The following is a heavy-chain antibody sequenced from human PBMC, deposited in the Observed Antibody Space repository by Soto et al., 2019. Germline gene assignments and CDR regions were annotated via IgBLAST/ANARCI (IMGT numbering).Heavy chain of an antibody. D-gene: IGHD3-16*01. V-gene: IGHV1-18*01. CDR3: ARGGGLGKLAMGFDY. J-gene: IGHJ4*02. Sequence: QVQLVQSGAEVKKPGASVKVSCKASGYTFNSYGITWVRQAPGQGLEWMGCISADNGNTNYAQNLQGRVTMTTDTPRSTAYMERRGLRFEDTAVYYGARGGGLGKLAMGFDYWGQGTLVTVSS. CDR2: ISADNGNT. CDR1: GYTFNSYG.